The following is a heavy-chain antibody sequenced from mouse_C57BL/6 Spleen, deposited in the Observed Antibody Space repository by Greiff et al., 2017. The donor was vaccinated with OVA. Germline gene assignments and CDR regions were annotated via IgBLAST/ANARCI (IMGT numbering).Heavy chain of an antibody. J-gene: IGHJ4*01. D-gene: IGHD1-1*01. CDR1: GFNIKDDY. Sequence: VQLKESGAELVRPGASVKLSCTASGFNIKDDYMHWVKQRPEQGLEWIGWIDPENGDTEYASKFQGKATITADTSSNTAYLQLSSLTSEDTAVYYCTTWGGSSYGSAMDYWGQGTSVTVSS. CDR2: IDPENGDT. CDR3: TTWGGSSYGSAMDY. V-gene: IGHV14-4*01.